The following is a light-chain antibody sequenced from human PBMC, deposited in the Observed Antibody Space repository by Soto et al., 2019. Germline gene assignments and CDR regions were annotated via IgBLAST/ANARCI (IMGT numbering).Light chain of an antibody. CDR3: QQYGSSPWT. CDR2: KAS. J-gene: IGKJ1*01. CDR1: QSFSSW. Sequence: DIQMTQNNSTLSASVGDTVTISCRASQSFSSWLAWYQQKPGKAPKLLIYKASSLQSGVPSRFSGSGSGTDFTLTISRLEPEDFAVYFCQQYGSSPWTFGQGTNVDIK. V-gene: IGKV1-5*03.